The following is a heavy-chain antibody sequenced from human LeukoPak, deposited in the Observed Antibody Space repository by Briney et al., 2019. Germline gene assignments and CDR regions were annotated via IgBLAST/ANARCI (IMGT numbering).Heavy chain of an antibody. J-gene: IGHJ4*02. V-gene: IGHV3-7*03. D-gene: IGHD6-19*01. CDR3: AKGAEPGYSSGWYVDY. Sequence: GGSLRLSCAASGFTFSSYWMSWVRQAPGKGLEWVANIKQDGSEKYYVDSVKGRFTISRDNAKNSLYLQMNSLRAEDTALYYCAKGAEPGYSSGWYVDYWGQGTLVTISS. CDR1: GFTFSSYW. CDR2: IKQDGSEK.